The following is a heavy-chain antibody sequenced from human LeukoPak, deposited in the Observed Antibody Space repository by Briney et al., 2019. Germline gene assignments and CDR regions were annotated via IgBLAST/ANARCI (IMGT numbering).Heavy chain of an antibody. J-gene: IGHJ6*03. CDR2: IYYSGST. D-gene: IGHD3-16*01. CDR1: GGSISSYY. Sequence: KPSETLSLTCTVSGGSISSYYWSWIRQPPGKGLEWIGYIYYSGSTNYNPSLKSRVTISVDTSKNQFSLKLSSVTAADTAVYYCARCPPSSWVYYYYYMDVWGKGTTVTVSS. CDR3: ARCPPSSWVYYYYYMDV. V-gene: IGHV4-59*01.